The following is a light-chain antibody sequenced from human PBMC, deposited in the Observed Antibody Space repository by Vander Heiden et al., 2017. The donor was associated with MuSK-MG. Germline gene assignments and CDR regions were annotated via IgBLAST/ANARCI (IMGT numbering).Light chain of an antibody. J-gene: IGKJ4*01. CDR1: QSISVW. CDR3: QQYDSYPLT. CDR2: KAS. V-gene: IGKV1-5*03. Sequence: DIQMNQSPSTLSASVGDRVTITCRASQSISVWLAWYQQKPGEAPKVLIYKASTLESGVPSRFSGTGSETEFTLTISSLQPDDFATYYCQQYDSYPLTFGGGTKVEIK.